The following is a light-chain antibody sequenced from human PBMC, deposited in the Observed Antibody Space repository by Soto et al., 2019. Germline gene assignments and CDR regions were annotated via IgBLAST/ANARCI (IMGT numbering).Light chain of an antibody. CDR1: QSISSN. J-gene: IGKJ3*01. CDR3: QQSYSTPFT. CDR2: AAS. Sequence: DIPMTQSPSSLSASVGDRVTITCRASQSISSNLNWYQQKLGKAPTLLIYAASSLQSGVPSRFSGSGSGTDFTLTISSLQPEDFATYYCQQSYSTPFTFGGGTKVDIK. V-gene: IGKV1-39*01.